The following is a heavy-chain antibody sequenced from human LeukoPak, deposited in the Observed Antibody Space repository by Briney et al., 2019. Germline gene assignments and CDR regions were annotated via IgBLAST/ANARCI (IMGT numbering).Heavy chain of an antibody. Sequence: SETLSLICSVSGYSFTSGHYWGWIRQPPGKGLEWIANIYHTGSAHYNPSLKSRVTISVDTSTNQFSLKLSSVTAADTAVYYCARYCTSTTCILRGFDYWGQGTLVTVSS. V-gene: IGHV4-38-2*01. CDR2: IYHTGSA. J-gene: IGHJ4*02. CDR3: ARYCTSTTCILRGFDY. D-gene: IGHD2/OR15-2a*01. CDR1: GYSFTSGHY.